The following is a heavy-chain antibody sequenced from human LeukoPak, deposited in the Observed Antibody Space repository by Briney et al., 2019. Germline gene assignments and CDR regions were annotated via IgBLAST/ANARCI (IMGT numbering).Heavy chain of an antibody. Sequence: ASVKVSCKASGYTFTGYYMHWVRQAPGQGLEWMGWINPNSGGTNYAQKFQGRVTMTRNTSISTAYMELSSLRSEDTAVYYCARADCSSTSCYSISSDPFDYWGQGTLVTVSS. CDR3: ARADCSSTSCYSISSDPFDY. CDR2: INPNSGGT. J-gene: IGHJ4*02. D-gene: IGHD2-2*01. CDR1: GYTFTGYY. V-gene: IGHV1-2*02.